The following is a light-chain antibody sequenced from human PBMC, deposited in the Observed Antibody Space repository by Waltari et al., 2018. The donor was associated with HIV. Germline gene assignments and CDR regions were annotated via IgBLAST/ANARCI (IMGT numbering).Light chain of an antibody. CDR2: DNN. Sequence: QSVLTQPPSVSAAAGQKVTIPCPGSSSNIGKNFLSWYQQLPGTAPKLLIYDNNKRPSGIPDRFSGSKSGTSATLGITGLQTGDEADYYCGTWDNSLSAGVFGGGTKLTVL. CDR3: GTWDNSLSAGV. J-gene: IGLJ3*02. CDR1: SSNIGKNF. V-gene: IGLV1-51*01.